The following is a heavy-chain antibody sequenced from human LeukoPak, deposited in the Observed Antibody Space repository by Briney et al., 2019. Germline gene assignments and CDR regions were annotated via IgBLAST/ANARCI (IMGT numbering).Heavy chain of an antibody. Sequence: TSETLSLTCAVYGGSFSGYYWSWIRQPPGKGLEWIGSIYYSGSTYYNPSLKSRVTISVDTSKNQFSLKLSSVTAADTAVYYCARPMVRGSGVDYWGQGTLVTVSS. CDR2: IYYSGST. CDR3: ARPMVRGSGVDY. J-gene: IGHJ4*02. CDR1: GGSFSGYY. V-gene: IGHV4-34*01. D-gene: IGHD3-10*01.